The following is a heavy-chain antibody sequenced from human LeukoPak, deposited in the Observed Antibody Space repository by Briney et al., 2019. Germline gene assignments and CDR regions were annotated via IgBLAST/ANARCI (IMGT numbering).Heavy chain of an antibody. CDR3: ARFSCSSTSCESYYYYYMDV. CDR1: GGSISSSSYY. Sequence: PSETLSLTRTVSGGSISSSSYYWGWIRQPPGKGLEWIGSIYYSGSTYYNPSLKSRVTISVDTSKNQFSLKLSSVTAADTAVYYCARFSCSSTSCESYYYYYMDVWGKGTTVTVSS. J-gene: IGHJ6*03. V-gene: IGHV4-39*01. CDR2: IYYSGST. D-gene: IGHD2-2*01.